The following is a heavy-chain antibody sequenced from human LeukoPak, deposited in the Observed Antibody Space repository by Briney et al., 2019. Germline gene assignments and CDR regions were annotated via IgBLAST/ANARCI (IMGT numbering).Heavy chain of an antibody. CDR1: GFTFSSYA. CDR3: ARAVGATYFDY. V-gene: IGHV3-7*04. D-gene: IGHD1-26*01. CDR2: IKQDGSEK. J-gene: IGHJ4*02. Sequence: GGSLRLSCAASGFTFSSYAMSWVRQAPGKGLEWVANIKQDGSEKYYVDSVKGRFTISRDNAKNSLYLQMNSLRAEDTAVYYCARAVGATYFDYWGQGTLVTVSS.